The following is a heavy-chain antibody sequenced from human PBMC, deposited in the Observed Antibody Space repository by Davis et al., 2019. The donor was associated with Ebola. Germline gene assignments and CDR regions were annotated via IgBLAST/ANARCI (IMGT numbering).Heavy chain of an antibody. D-gene: IGHD4/OR15-4a*01. CDR2: ISRSGYTI. Sequence: GGSLRLSCEASGFTFSDYSMAWVRQAPGKGPEWVSYISRSGYTIYYADSVKGRFTISRDNAKNSLYLQMSSLRAEDTAVYYCARVGDYKRSSFYYSGMDVWGQGTTVTVSS. V-gene: IGHV3-11*01. J-gene: IGHJ6*02. CDR1: GFTFSDYS. CDR3: ARVGDYKRSSFYYSGMDV.